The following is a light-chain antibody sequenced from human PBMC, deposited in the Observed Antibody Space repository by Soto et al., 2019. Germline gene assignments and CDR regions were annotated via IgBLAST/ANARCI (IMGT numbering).Light chain of an antibody. CDR2: TAS. CDR3: QKYDSVPWS. CDR1: QGIGYN. Sequence: DIQMTQSPTSLSASVGDRVTITCRASQGIGYNLAWYQQKPGKVPKVLIYTASTLHSGVPSRFSGSVSGTEFTLTINSLQPEDVATYFCQKYDSVPWSFGQGTRVEI. J-gene: IGKJ1*01. V-gene: IGKV1-27*01.